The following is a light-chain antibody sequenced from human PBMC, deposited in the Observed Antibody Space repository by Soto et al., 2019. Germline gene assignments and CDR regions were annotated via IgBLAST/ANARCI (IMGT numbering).Light chain of an antibody. V-gene: IGKV3-20*01. Sequence: EVVLTQSPAILSLSPGERAALSCRASQSVGSSYLAWYQHKSGQAPRLLIYGVYTRASGIPDRFSGSGSGTEFTLTITRLEPEDSAVYFCQHYGYSQWTFGQGTKVDIK. CDR3: QHYGYSQWT. J-gene: IGKJ1*01. CDR2: GVY. CDR1: QSVGSSY.